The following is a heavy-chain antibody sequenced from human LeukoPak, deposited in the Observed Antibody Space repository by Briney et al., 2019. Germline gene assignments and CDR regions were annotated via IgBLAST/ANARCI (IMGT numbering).Heavy chain of an antibody. Sequence: PGGSLRLSCAASGLTFSSYAMHWVRQAPGKGLEYVSAISTNGGRTYYANSVKGRFTISRDNSKNTLYLQMGSLRAEDMAVYYCAREGTTGTTDYWGQGTLVTVSS. CDR2: ISTNGGRT. CDR3: AREGTTGTTDY. CDR1: GLTFSSYA. J-gene: IGHJ4*02. D-gene: IGHD1-1*01. V-gene: IGHV3-64*01.